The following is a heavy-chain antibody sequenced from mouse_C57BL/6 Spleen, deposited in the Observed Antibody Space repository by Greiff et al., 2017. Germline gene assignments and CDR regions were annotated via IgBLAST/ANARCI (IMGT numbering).Heavy chain of an antibody. V-gene: IGHV5-16*01. CDR1: GFTFSDYY. CDR2: INYDGSST. J-gene: IGHJ1*03. CDR3: AREGITTVVARYFDV. D-gene: IGHD1-1*01. Sequence: EVQRVESEGGLVQPGSSMKLSCTASGFTFSDYYMAWVRQVPEKGLEWVANINYDGSSTYYLDSLKSRFIISRDNAKNILYLQMSSLKSEDTATYYCAREGITTVVARYFDVWGTGTTVTVSS.